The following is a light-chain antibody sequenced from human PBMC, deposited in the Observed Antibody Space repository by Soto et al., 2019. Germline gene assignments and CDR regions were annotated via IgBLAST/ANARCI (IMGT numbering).Light chain of an antibody. CDR3: QQYYSTPRT. CDR2: WAS. Sequence: DIVMTQSPDSLAVSLGERTTINCKSSQTVLDRSNNKDYLTWYQQKPGQPPKLLIYWASTREFGVPDRFSGSGSGTDFTLTISSLQAEDVALYYCQQYYSTPRTFGHGTKVEIK. J-gene: IGKJ1*01. V-gene: IGKV4-1*01. CDR1: QTVLDRSNNKDY.